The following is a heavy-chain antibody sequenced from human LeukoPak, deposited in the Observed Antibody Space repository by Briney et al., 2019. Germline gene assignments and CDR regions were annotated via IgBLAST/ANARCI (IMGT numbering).Heavy chain of an antibody. CDR2: IWYDGSNK. J-gene: IGHJ3*02. CDR3: ARGVPDYYDSSGEAFDI. Sequence: GRSLSLSCAASGFTFSSYGMHWVRQAPGKGLEWVAVIWYDGSNKYYADSVKGRFTVSRDNSKNTLYLQMNSLRAEDTAVYYCARGVPDYYDSSGEAFDIWGQGTMVTVSS. V-gene: IGHV3-33*01. D-gene: IGHD3-22*01. CDR1: GFTFSSYG.